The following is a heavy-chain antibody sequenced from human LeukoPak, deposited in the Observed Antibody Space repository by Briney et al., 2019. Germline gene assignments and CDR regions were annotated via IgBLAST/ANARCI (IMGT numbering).Heavy chain of an antibody. CDR3: AKDFDDDSSGYYYDY. CDR2: ISGSSGII. J-gene: IGHJ4*02. Sequence: GGSLRLSCAASGFTFNTYTMNWVRQAPGKGLEWVSYISGSSGIIDYADSVRGRFTISRDNAKNSLYLQMNSLRAEDTAVYYCAKDFDDDSSGYYYDYWGQGTLVTVSS. V-gene: IGHV3-48*01. D-gene: IGHD3-22*01. CDR1: GFTFNTYT.